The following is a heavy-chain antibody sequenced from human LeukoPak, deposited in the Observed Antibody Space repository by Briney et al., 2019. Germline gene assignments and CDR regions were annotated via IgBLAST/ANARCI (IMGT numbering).Heavy chain of an antibody. Sequence: GGSLRLSCAASGFTVSSNHMSWVRQAPGRGLEWVSVIYSGGSTYYADSVRGRFTISRDNSKNTLYLQMNGLRAEDTAVYYCARDQYSYAHAAHWGQGTLVTVSS. CDR2: IYSGGST. V-gene: IGHV3-53*01. CDR3: ARDQYSYAHAAH. CDR1: GFTVSSNH. D-gene: IGHD5-18*01. J-gene: IGHJ4*02.